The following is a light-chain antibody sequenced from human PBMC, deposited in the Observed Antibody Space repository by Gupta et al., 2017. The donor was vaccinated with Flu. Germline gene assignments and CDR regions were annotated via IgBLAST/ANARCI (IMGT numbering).Light chain of an antibody. CDR2: EGS. CDR1: QTIKCRY. CDR3: QQDDGAPRT. V-gene: IGKV3-20*01. J-gene: IGKJ1*01. Sequence: GSPLLSPAERATLSCRVSQTIKCRYVAWYQQKAGQAPRLLIYEGSNRAIGIPERFSGSGSGTDFTLTISRVEAEDSAVYYCQQDDGAPRTFGEGTKVEIK.